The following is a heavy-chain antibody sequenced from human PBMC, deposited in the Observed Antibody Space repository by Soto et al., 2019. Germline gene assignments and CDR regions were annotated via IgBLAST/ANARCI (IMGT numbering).Heavy chain of an antibody. V-gene: IGHV3-30-3*01. CDR1: GFTFSSYA. D-gene: IGHD3-22*01. J-gene: IGHJ2*01. Sequence: QVQLVESGGGVVQPGRSLRLSCAASGFTFSSYAMHWVRQAPGKGLEWVAVISYEGSNKYYADSVKGRFTISRDNSKNTLYLQMNSLRAEDTAVYYCARDLYYYDSSGPDRQGYFDLWGRGTLVTVSS. CDR2: ISYEGSNK. CDR3: ARDLYYYDSSGPDRQGYFDL.